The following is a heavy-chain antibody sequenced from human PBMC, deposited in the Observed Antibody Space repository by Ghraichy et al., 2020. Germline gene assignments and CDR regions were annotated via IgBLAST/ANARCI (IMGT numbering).Heavy chain of an antibody. CDR1: GFTFSSYA. D-gene: IGHD1-1*01. Sequence: GESLNISCAASGFTFSSYAMSWVRQAPGKGLEWVSAISGSGGSTYYADSVKGRFTISRDNSKNTLYLQMNSLRAEDTAVYYCAKDQLTYYYYYGMDVWGQGTTVTVSS. CDR3: AKDQLTYYYYYGMDV. CDR2: ISGSGGST. J-gene: IGHJ6*02. V-gene: IGHV3-23*01.